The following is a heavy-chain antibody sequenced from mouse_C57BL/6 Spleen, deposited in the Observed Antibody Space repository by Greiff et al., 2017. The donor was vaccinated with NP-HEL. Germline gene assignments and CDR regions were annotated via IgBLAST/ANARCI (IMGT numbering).Heavy chain of an antibody. CDR1: GYSFTDYN. CDR2: INPNYGTT. Sequence: VHVKQSGPELVKPGASVKISCKASGYSFTDYNMNWVKQSNGKSLEWIGVINPNYGTTSYNQKFKGKATLTVDQSSSTAYMQLNSLTSEDSAVYYCARFMHTTVVEGDAMDYWGQGTSVTVSS. D-gene: IGHD1-1*01. J-gene: IGHJ4*01. V-gene: IGHV1-39*01. CDR3: ARFMHTTVVEGDAMDY.